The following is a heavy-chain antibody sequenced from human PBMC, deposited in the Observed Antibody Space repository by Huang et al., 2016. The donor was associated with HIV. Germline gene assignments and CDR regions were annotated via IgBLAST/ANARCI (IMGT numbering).Heavy chain of an antibody. V-gene: IGHV4-34*02. Sequence: QMQLQQRGAGLLKPSETLSLTCGVSGGSFTGNYLTWIRQAPGKGLEWIGEVNDSRATNYHPSLNGRVTISLDKSNRELSLNLRSVTAADTAVYYCARQWTILEWLLGLDVWGQGTTVIVSS. CDR3: ARQWTILEWLLGLDV. CDR1: GGSFTGNY. CDR2: VNDSRAT. J-gene: IGHJ6*02. D-gene: IGHD3-3*01.